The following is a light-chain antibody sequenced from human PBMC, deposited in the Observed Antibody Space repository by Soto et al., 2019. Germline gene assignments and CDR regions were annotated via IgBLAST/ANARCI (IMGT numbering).Light chain of an antibody. CDR3: LQYGSSPWT. CDR2: GAS. Sequence: EIVLTQSPGTLSLSPGERATLSCRASQSVSSSYLAWYQQKPGQAPRLLIYGASSRATGIPDRVRGRGCGKDPNLTISRLEPEDFAVYYCLQYGSSPWTFGQGTKVEIK. J-gene: IGKJ1*01. CDR1: QSVSSSY. V-gene: IGKV3-20*01.